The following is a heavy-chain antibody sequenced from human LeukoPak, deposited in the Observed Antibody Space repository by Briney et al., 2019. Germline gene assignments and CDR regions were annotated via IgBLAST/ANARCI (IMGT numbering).Heavy chain of an antibody. J-gene: IGHJ4*02. CDR3: ARYYYDTTVRVSYFDY. CDR2: INPSGGST. Sequence: ASVNVSCKASGYTFTSYYMHWVRQAPGQGLEWMGIINPSGGSTSYAQKFQGRVTMTRDTSTSTVYMELSSLRSEDTAVYYCARYYYDTTVRVSYFDYWGQGTLVTVSS. D-gene: IGHD3-22*01. CDR1: GYTFTSYY. V-gene: IGHV1-46*01.